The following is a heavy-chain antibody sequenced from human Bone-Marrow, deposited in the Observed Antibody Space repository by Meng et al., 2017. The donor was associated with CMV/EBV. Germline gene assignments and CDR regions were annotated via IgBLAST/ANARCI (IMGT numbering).Heavy chain of an antibody. CDR2: INPNSGAT. CDR1: GSSFTGYY. D-gene: IGHD2-2*02. Sequence: HALLVDSGAEVKKPGASVKFSCKAAGSSFTGYYMHWVRQAPGQGLEWMGRINPNSGATEYAQNFQGRVTMTRDTSISTAYMELSRLRSDDTAVYYCARDSRHCTSASCYSWYFDLWGRGTLVTVSS. V-gene: IGHV1-2*06. J-gene: IGHJ2*01. CDR3: ARDSRHCTSASCYSWYFDL.